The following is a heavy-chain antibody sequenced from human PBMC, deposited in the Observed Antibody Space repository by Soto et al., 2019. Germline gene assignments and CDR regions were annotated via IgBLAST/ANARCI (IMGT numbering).Heavy chain of an antibody. V-gene: IGHV1-69*13. D-gene: IGHD4-4*01. CDR2: IKPISDIT. J-gene: IGHJ5*02. CDR1: GDTFGRFT. CDR3: ARDPSTINKLIGVWFDP. Sequence: SVKVSCKGSGDTFGRFTINWVRQAPGQGLEWMGGIKPISDITNYAQRFQGRVTFTADASTSTVYLELSSLRSEDTAMYYCARDPSTINKLIGVWFDPWGQGTLVTVSS.